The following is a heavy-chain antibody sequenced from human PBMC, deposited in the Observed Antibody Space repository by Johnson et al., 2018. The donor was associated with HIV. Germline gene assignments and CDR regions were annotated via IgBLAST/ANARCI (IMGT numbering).Heavy chain of an antibody. Sequence: VQLVESGGGLVKPGGSLRLSCAAAGFTFSSYWMNWVRQGPGKGLEWVANIKQDGSEKYYVNSVKGRFTISRDNSKNTLYLQMNSLRAEDTAVYYCASPYYYDSSGAFGIWGQGTVVTVSS. CDR1: GFTFSSYW. CDR3: ASPYYYDSSGAFGI. J-gene: IGHJ3*02. V-gene: IGHV3-7*02. CDR2: IKQDGSEK. D-gene: IGHD3-22*01.